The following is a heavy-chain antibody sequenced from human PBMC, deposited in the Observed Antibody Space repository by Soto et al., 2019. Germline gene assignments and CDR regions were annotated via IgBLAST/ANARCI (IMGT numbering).Heavy chain of an antibody. J-gene: IGHJ5*02. CDR3: ATSIWFDP. CDR2: IYYSGST. CDR1: GGSISSRGYY. V-gene: IGHV4-39*01. Sequence: QLQLQESGPGLVKPSETLSLTCTVSGGSISSRGYYWGWIRQPPGKGLEWIGTIYYSGSTYYNPSXTSRVSISVVTSKIQCSLKLSSVTAADTAVYYCATSIWFDPWGQGALVSVSS. D-gene: IGHD2-2*01.